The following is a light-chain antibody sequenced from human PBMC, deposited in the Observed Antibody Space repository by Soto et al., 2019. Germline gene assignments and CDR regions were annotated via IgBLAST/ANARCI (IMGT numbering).Light chain of an antibody. CDR3: QQSNTAPWT. V-gene: IGKV1-39*01. Sequence: DIQMTQSPSSLSASVGDRVTITCRASQSISNSLNWYQHKPGKAPKLLIYAASNLQSGVPSRFSGSGSGTDFTLTISSLQPEDFATYFCQQSNTAPWTFGLGTKVEIK. CDR1: QSISNS. CDR2: AAS. J-gene: IGKJ1*01.